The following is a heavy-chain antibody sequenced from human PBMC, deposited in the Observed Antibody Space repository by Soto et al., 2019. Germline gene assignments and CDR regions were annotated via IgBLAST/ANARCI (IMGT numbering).Heavy chain of an antibody. Sequence: SETLSLTCAVYGGSFSGYYWSWIRQPPGKGLEWIGEINHSGSTNYNPSLKSRVTISVDPSKNQFSLKLSSVTAADTAVYYCARGRADCSGGSCYSGFDYWGQGTLVTVSS. V-gene: IGHV4-34*01. CDR2: INHSGST. J-gene: IGHJ4*02. CDR3: ARGRADCSGGSCYSGFDY. CDR1: GGSFSGYY. D-gene: IGHD2-15*01.